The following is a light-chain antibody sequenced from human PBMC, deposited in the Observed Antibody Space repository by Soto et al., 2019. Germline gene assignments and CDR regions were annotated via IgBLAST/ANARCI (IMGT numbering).Light chain of an antibody. CDR3: QQFQTWPWT. CDR2: LAS. V-gene: IGKV3-15*01. Sequence: VLTQSPATLSLSPGETATLSCRAGQSVGTDLAWYQQKPGQGPRLLIYLASTRAPGIPARFSGSGSGTEFALTISSLQSEDFAIYYCQQFQTWPWTFGQGTKVEIK. J-gene: IGKJ1*01. CDR1: QSVGTD.